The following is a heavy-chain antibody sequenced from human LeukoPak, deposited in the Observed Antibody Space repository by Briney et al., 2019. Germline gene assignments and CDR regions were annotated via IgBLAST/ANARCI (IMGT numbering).Heavy chain of an antibody. CDR1: GGSISSSSYY. V-gene: IGHV4-39*07. CDR3: ARDYYGSGSYYNPLHY. Sequence: SETLSLTCTVSGGSISSSSYYWSWIRQPPGKGLEWIGEINHSGSTNYNPSLKSRVTLSVDTSKNQFSLKLSSVTAADTAVYYCARDYYGSGSYYNPLHYWGQGTLVTVSS. D-gene: IGHD3-10*01. J-gene: IGHJ4*02. CDR2: INHSGST.